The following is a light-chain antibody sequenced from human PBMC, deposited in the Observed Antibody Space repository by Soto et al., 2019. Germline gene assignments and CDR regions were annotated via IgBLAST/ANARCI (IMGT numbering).Light chain of an antibody. J-gene: IGKJ1*01. CDR1: QSVNAN. CDR2: GAS. V-gene: IGKV3-15*01. CDR3: QQYNTWLWT. Sequence: EVVMTQSPATLSLSPGERATLSCRASQSVNANLAWYQQKPGQAPMLLIHGASNRATGIPARFSGSGFGTEFILTISSLQSEDFAVYDCQQYNTWLWTFGQGTKVEI.